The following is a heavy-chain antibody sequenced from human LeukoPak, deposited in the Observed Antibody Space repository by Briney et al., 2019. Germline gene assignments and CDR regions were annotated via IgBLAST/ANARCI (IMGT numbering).Heavy chain of an antibody. D-gene: IGHD3-16*01. CDR1: GFIFSDHY. CDR3: ARGNPLLMITFGGLFDY. Sequence: GGSLRLXCGASGFIFSDHYMSWIRQAPGKGLEWISYISDGGRTIHYADSVKGRFTISRDNAKNSLYLQMNSLRPDDTAVYYCARGNPLLMITFGGLFDYWGQGTLVTVSS. CDR2: ISDGGRTI. V-gene: IGHV3-11*01. J-gene: IGHJ4*02.